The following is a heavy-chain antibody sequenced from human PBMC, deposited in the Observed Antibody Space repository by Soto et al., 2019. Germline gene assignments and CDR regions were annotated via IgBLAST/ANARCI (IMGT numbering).Heavy chain of an antibody. CDR1: GGSISSGGYS. D-gene: IGHD4-17*01. Sequence: QLQLQESGSGLVKPSQTLSLTCAVSGGSISSGGYSWSWIRQPPGKCREWIGYIYHRGSTYYNPSLKSRVTISVDRSKNQFSLKLSSVTAADTAVYYCASGLVTTLHYWGQGTLVTVSS. CDR3: ASGLVTTLHY. CDR2: IYHRGST. V-gene: IGHV4-30-2*01. J-gene: IGHJ4*02.